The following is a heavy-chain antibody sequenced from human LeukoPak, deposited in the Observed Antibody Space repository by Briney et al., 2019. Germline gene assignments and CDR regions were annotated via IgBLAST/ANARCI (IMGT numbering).Heavy chain of an antibody. CDR3: ADTPELDY. D-gene: IGHD3-9*01. Sequence: GGSLRLSCAASGFTFSNYGMSWVRQAPGKGLEWVAGVISTGGSTYYADCGKGRFTISRDNSKNTMYLQMNSLRAEDTAVYYCADTPELDYWGRGTLVTVSS. V-gene: IGHV3-23*01. CDR2: VISTGGST. J-gene: IGHJ2*01. CDR1: GFTFSNYG.